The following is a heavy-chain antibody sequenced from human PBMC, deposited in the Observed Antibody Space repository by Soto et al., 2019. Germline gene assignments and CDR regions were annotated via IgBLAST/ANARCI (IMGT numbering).Heavy chain of an antibody. D-gene: IGHD1-26*01. J-gene: IGHJ4*02. CDR1: GGSISSGDYY. CDR2: IYYSGST. CDR3: ARESPYSGSDSIDY. V-gene: IGHV4-30-4*01. Sequence: QVQLQESGPGLVKPSQTLSLTCTVSGGSISSGDYYWSWIRQPPGKGLEWIGYIYYSGSTYYNPSLKSRVTTSVDASKNQFSRKLSSVTAADTAVYDCARESPYSGSDSIDYWGQGTLGNVSS.